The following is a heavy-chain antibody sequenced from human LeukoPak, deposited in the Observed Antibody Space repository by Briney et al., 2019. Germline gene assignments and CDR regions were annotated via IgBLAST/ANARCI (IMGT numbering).Heavy chain of an antibody. CDR3: AKHSERYCSSTSCYKAWFDP. J-gene: IGHJ5*02. CDR1: GFTFSSYS. V-gene: IGHV3-21*04. Sequence: GGSLRLSCAASGFTFSSYSMNWVRQAPGKGLEWVSSISSSSSSYIYYADSVKGRFTISRDNAKNSLYLQMNSLRAEDTAVYYCAKHSERYCSSTSCYKAWFDPWGQGTLVTVSS. D-gene: IGHD2-2*02. CDR2: ISSSSSSYI.